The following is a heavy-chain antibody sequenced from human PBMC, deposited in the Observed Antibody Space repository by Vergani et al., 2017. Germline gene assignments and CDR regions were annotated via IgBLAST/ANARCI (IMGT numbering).Heavy chain of an antibody. V-gene: IGHV2-70*15. D-gene: IGHD3-10*01. CDR2: IDWVDDK. J-gene: IGHJ6*02. CDR3: ARIRYRKAYYGSGSYYGMDV. Sequence: QVTLRESGPALVKPTQTLTLTCTFSGFSLSTSGMCVSWIRQPPGKALEWLARIDWVDDKYYSTSLKTRLTISKDTSKNHVVLTMTNMDPVDTATYYCARIRYRKAYYGSGSYYGMDVWGQGTTVTVSS. CDR1: GFSLSTSGMC.